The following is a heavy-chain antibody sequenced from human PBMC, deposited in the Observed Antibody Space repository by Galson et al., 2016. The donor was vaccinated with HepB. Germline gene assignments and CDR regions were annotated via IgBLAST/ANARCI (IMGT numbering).Heavy chain of an antibody. CDR1: GDSVSSNSAT. J-gene: IGHJ4*02. D-gene: IGHD1/OR15-1a*01. Sequence: CAISGDSVSSNSATWNWIRQSPSRGLEWLGRTYSRSKWYNEYAVSVKGRVTINPDTSKNQFSLQLNSATPEDAALYYCTRGNSQTKSFDYWGQGALVTVSS. CDR3: TRGNSQTKSFDY. V-gene: IGHV6-1*01. CDR2: TYSRSKWYN.